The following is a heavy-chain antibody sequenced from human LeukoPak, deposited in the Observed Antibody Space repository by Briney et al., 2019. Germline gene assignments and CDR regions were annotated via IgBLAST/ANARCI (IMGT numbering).Heavy chain of an antibody. CDR2: ISGSGGST. CDR3: ARAAAGTVLYWYYYYMDV. D-gene: IGHD6-13*01. V-gene: IGHV3-23*01. J-gene: IGHJ6*03. Sequence: LPGGSLRLSCAASGFTFSNYAMSWVRQAPGKGLEWVSAISGSGGSTYYADSVKGRFTISRDNSKNTLYLQMNSLRAEDTAVYYCARAAAGTVLYWYYYYMDVWGKGTTVTISS. CDR1: GFTFSNYA.